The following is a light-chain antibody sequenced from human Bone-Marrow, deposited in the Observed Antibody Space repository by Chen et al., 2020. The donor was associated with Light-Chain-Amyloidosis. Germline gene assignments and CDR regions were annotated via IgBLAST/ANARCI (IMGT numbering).Light chain of an antibody. V-gene: IGLV2-14*01. CDR3: SSFTSSSSYV. CDR2: AVS. J-gene: IGLJ1*01. CDR1: SGDVGTYNY. Sequence: QSALTQPASVSGSPVQSITISCTGTSGDVGTYNYVSWYQQHPGKAPKVMIYAVSNRPSGVSNRFSGYKSGNTASLTISGLQAEDEADYYCSSFTSSSSYVFGPGTKVTVL.